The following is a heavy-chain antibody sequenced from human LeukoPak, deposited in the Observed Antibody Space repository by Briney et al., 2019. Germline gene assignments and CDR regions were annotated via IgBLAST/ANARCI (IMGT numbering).Heavy chain of an antibody. CDR1: GGSISSYY. V-gene: IGHV4-59*01. CDR2: ISYSGNT. Sequence: PSETLSLTCTVSGGSISSYYWSWIRQPPGKGLEWIGHISYSGNTNHNPSLKSRVTISADTSKNQASLKLTSVTAADTAVYYCARAVYQWLAFDPWGQGTLVAVSS. CDR3: ARAVYQWLAFDP. J-gene: IGHJ5*02. D-gene: IGHD6-19*01.